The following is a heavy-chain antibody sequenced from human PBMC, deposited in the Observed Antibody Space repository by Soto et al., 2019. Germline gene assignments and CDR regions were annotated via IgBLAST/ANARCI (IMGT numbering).Heavy chain of an antibody. CDR3: ARDTWCGDLLYFAY. D-gene: IGHD3-10*01. V-gene: IGHV3-33*01. CDR2: IWFDGSNK. Sequence: VQLVESGGGVVQPGRSLRLSCVASGVTFNRCGFHWVRQAPGKGLEWVAVIWFDGSNKYYADSVKGRFTISRDYAKSTLYLQMNRLRTEDTSQYFCARDTWCGDLLYFAYWGQGTPVTVSS. CDR1: GVTFNRCG. J-gene: IGHJ4*02.